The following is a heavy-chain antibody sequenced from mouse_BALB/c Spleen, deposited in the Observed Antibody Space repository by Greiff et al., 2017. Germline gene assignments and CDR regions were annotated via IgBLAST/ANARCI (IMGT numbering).Heavy chain of an antibody. CDR3: ANGAYYRYDVAFAY. D-gene: IGHD2-14*01. CDR2: INPYNGGT. Sequence: VQLKQSGPELVKPGASMKISCKASGYSFTGYTMNWVKQSHGKNLEWIGLINPYNGGTSYNQKFKGKATLTVDKSSSTAYMELLSLTSEDSAVYYCANGAYYRYDVAFAYWGQGTLVTVSA. CDR1: GYSFTGYT. V-gene: IGHV1-18*01. J-gene: IGHJ3*01.